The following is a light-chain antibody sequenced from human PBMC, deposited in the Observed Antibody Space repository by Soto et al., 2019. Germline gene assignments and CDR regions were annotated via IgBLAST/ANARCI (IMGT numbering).Light chain of an antibody. CDR2: GNT. Sequence: QAVVTQEPSVSGAPGQRVTISCTGSSSNIGAPYDVHWYQQHPGTAPKLLIYGNTIRPSGVPDRFSGSKSGTSASLAITGLQAEDEADYYCQSYDRSLSGSVFGGGTKLTVL. CDR1: SSNIGAPYD. V-gene: IGLV1-40*01. CDR3: QSYDRSLSGSV. J-gene: IGLJ3*02.